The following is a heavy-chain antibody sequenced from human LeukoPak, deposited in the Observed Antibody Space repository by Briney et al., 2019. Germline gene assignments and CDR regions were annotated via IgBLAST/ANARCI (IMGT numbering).Heavy chain of an antibody. J-gene: IGHJ6*03. V-gene: IGHV4-34*01. D-gene: IGHD1-14*01. CDR1: GGSFITYY. Sequence: SETLSPTCAVYGGSFITYYWNWIRQSPGKGLEWIGEINHTGTTNYNPSLKSRGTISVDTSKNQFSLKLTSVTAADTAVYYCARGAADRTTYYYYIDVWGNGTAVTVSS. CDR2: INHTGTT. CDR3: ARGAADRTTYYYYIDV.